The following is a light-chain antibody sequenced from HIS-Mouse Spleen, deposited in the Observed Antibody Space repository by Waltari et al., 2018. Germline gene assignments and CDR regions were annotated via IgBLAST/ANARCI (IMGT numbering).Light chain of an antibody. Sequence: NFMLTQPHSVSESPGKTVTISGIRISASVASTSVQWYQQRPGSAPTTVIYEDNQRPSGVPDRFSGSIDSSSNSASLTISGLKTEDEADYYCQSYDSSNLVFGGGTKLTVL. CDR1: SASVASTS. CDR3: QSYDSSNLV. V-gene: IGLV6-57*04. CDR2: EDN. J-gene: IGLJ3*02.